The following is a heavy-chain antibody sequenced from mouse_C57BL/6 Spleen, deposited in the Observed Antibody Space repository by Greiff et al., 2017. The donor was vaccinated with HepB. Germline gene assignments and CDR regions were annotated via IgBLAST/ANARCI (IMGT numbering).Heavy chain of an antibody. J-gene: IGHJ4*01. CDR3: ARPPTTGAMDY. V-gene: IGHV5-17*01. D-gene: IGHD1-1*01. CDR1: GFTFSDYG. CDR2: ISSGSSTI. Sequence: EVQRVESGGGLVKPGGSLKLSCAASGFTFSDYGMHWVRQAPEKGLEWVAYISSGSSTIYYADTVKGRFTISRDNAKNTLFLQMTSLRSEDTAMYYCARPPTTGAMDYWGQRTSVTVSS.